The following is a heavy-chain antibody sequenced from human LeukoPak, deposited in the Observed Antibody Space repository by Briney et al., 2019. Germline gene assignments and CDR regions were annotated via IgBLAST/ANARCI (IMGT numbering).Heavy chain of an antibody. CDR2: ISNNGVRT. CDR3: VKDLSGSYTFDH. V-gene: IGHV3-64D*09. Sequence: PGGSLRLSCSASGFTFSSYGMHWVRQAPGKGLEYVSAISNNGVRTYYADSVKGRFTISRDNSKNTLDLQMSSLRAEDTAMYYCVKDLSGSYTFDHWGQGTLGTVSS. D-gene: IGHD1-26*01. CDR1: GFTFSSYG. J-gene: IGHJ4*02.